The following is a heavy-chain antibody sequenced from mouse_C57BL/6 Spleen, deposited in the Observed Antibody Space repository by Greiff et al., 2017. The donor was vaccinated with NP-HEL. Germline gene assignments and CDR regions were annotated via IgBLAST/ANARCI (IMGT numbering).Heavy chain of an antibody. D-gene: IGHD1-1*01. V-gene: IGHV1-53*01. CDR1: GYTFNSYW. Sequence: QVQLKQPGTELVKPGASVKLSCKASGYTFNSYWMHWVKQRPGQGLEWIGNINPSNGGTNYNEKFKSKATLTVDKSSSTAYMQLSSLTSEDSAVYYCARSGVLLRWYFDYWGQGTTLTVSS. CDR2: INPSNGGT. J-gene: IGHJ2*01. CDR3: ARSGVLLRWYFDY.